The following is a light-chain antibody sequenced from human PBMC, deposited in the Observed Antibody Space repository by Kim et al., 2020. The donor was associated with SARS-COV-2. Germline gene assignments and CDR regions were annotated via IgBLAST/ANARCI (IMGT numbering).Light chain of an antibody. CDR3: QQYNTYPS. CDR2: DAS. V-gene: IGKV1-5*01. CDR1: QTVESW. Sequence: SASVGDRVTITGRASQTVESWLAWYQQKPGKAPKLLIYDASSLESGVPSRFSGSRSGTEFTLTISSLQPDDFATYYCQQYNTYPSFGQGTRLEIK. J-gene: IGKJ5*01.